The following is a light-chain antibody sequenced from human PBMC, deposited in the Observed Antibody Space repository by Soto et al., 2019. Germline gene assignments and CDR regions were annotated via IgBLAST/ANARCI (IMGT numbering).Light chain of an antibody. CDR3: QQYNNWPPWT. Sequence: EIVMTQSPATLSVSPGERATLSCRASQSVSTNLAWYQQKPGQAPRLLIYGASTMATGIQARFSGSGSGTEFTLTISSLQSEDFAVYYCQQYNNWPPWTFGQGTKVEIK. J-gene: IGKJ1*01. CDR2: GAS. V-gene: IGKV3-15*01. CDR1: QSVSTN.